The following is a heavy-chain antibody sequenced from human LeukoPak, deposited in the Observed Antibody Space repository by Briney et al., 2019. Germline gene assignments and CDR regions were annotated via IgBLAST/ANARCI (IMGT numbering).Heavy chain of an antibody. CDR3: ARDLRPNSSSWLNFDY. J-gene: IGHJ4*02. CDR1: GGSISSYY. Sequence: SETLSLTCTVSGGSISSYYWSWIRQPPGKGLEWIGYIYYSGSTNYNPSLKSRVTISVDTSKNQFSLKLSSVTAADTAVYYCARDLRPNSSSWLNFDYWGQGTLVTVSS. V-gene: IGHV4-59*01. CDR2: IYYSGST. D-gene: IGHD6-13*01.